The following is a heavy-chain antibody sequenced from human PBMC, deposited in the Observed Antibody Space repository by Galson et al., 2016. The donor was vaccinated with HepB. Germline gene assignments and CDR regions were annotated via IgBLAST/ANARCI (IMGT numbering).Heavy chain of an antibody. J-gene: IGHJ4*02. V-gene: IGHV3-72*01. Sequence: SLRLSCAASGFSFSDHYMDWVRQAPGKGLEWVGRSKNKANSYSSHYGASVDGRFTISRDESKNLMFLHMSSLKTEDTAVYYCDRDWRGSYENWGQGTLVTVSS. CDR1: GFSFSDHY. CDR2: SKNKANSYSS. D-gene: IGHD1-26*01. CDR3: DRDWRGSYEN.